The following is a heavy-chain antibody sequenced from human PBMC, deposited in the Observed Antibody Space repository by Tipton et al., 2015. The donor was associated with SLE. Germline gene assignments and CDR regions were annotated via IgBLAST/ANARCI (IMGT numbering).Heavy chain of an antibody. J-gene: IGHJ2*01. Sequence: TLSLTCAMYRGSFSGYHWSWIRQTPGKGLEWIGEINYSGSTNYNPSLKSRATISIDPSRNQLSLKLSSVTAADTAVYYCARRRGGYAGFDLWGRGTLVTVSS. CDR2: INYSGST. D-gene: IGHD5-12*01. CDR3: ARRRGGYAGFDL. CDR1: RGSFSGYH. V-gene: IGHV4-34*01.